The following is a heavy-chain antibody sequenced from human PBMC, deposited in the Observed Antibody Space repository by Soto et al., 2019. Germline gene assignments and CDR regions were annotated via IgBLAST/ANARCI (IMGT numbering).Heavy chain of an antibody. CDR3: ARRDTSGFLRYFDN. D-gene: IGHD3-3*01. Sequence: QMQLVQSGAEVKKPGSSVKVSCKASGGTLSSFINYPINWVRQAPGQGLEWLGGIVPNGGTVNYAQKFQGRVTITADKSTCTSYMEVSSLRSEDTALYYCARRDTSGFLRYFDNWGQGTLVTVSS. V-gene: IGHV1-69*06. CDR2: IVPNGGTV. J-gene: IGHJ4*02. CDR1: GGTLSSFINYP.